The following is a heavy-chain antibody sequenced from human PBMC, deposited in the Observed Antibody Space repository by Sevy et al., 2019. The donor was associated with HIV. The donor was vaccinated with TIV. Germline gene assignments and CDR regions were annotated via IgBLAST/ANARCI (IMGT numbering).Heavy chain of an antibody. CDR1: GFSFSDYR. Sequence: GGSLRLSCAASGFSFSDYRMHWVRQAPGKGLEWVAVISYDGRNNMYNADSVKGRFTISRDNSKNTLYLQMNSLRAEETAIYYCARDRGEILSSAFDYWGQGTLVTVSS. CDR3: ARDRGEILSSAFDY. D-gene: IGHD3-16*01. J-gene: IGHJ4*02. CDR2: ISYDGRNNM. V-gene: IGHV3-30*03.